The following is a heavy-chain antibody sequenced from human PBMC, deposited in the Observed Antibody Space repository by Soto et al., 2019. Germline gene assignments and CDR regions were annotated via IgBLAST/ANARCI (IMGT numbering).Heavy chain of an antibody. CDR2: IKQDGSEK. J-gene: IGHJ6*02. V-gene: IGHV3-7*05. D-gene: IGHD6-13*01. CDR1: GFTFSSYW. CDR3: ARGSGIPAPYYYYYGMDV. Sequence: PGGSLRLSCAASGFTFSSYWMSWVRQAPGKGLEWVANIKQDGSEKYYVDSVKGRFTISRDNAKNSLYLQMNSLRAEDTAVYYCARGSGIPAPYYYYYGMDVWGQGTTVTVSS.